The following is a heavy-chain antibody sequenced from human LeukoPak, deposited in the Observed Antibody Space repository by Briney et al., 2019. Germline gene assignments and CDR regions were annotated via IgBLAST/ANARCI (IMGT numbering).Heavy chain of an antibody. V-gene: IGHV3-7*01. CDR1: GFTFSSYW. D-gene: IGHD1-26*01. CDR2: IKQGGSEK. CDR3: ARDIGVGATTFDY. J-gene: IGHJ4*02. Sequence: GGSLRLSCAASGFTFSSYWMSWVRQAPGKGLEWVANIKQGGSEKYYVDSVKGRFTVSRDNAKNSLYLQMNSLRAEDTAVYYCARDIGVGATTFDYWGQGTLVTVSS.